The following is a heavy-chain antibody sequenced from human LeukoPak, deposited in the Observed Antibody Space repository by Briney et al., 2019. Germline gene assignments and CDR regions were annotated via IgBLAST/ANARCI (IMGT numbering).Heavy chain of an antibody. CDR2: IYNSGST. J-gene: IGHJ3*02. V-gene: IGHV4-39*01. CDR3: ARPLDTTLVNPFDT. CDR1: GGSISTSRYY. D-gene: IGHD5-18*01. Sequence: SETLSLTCTVSGGSISTSRYYWGWLRQPQGTGLEYIGSIYNSGSTYCNPSPTSRVTISLDTSKNQFSLKLTSVTAADTAVYYCARPLDTTLVNPFDTWGQGTMVTVSS.